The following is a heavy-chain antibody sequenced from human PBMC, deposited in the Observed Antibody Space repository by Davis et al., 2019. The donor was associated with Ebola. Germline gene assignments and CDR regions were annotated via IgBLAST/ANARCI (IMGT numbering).Heavy chain of an antibody. CDR1: GYTFTSYY. Sequence: ASVKVSCKASGYTFTSYYMHWVRQAPGQGLEWMGIINPSGGSTSYAQKFQGRVTITADESTSTAYMELSSLRSEDTAVYYCSSTYGSGSYYKEPWGQGTLVTVSS. D-gene: IGHD3-10*01. V-gene: IGHV1-46*01. CDR2: INPSGGST. J-gene: IGHJ5*02. CDR3: SSTYGSGSYYKEP.